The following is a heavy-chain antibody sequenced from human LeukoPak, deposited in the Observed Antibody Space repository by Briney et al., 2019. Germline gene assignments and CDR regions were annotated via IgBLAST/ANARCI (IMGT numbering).Heavy chain of an antibody. CDR1: GFTFSSYW. CDR2: IKKDGSNE. CDR3: ARDALTYSSSSTYYYYYYMDV. V-gene: IGHV3-7*01. Sequence: PGGSLRLSCAASGFTFSSYWMSWVRQAPGKGLEWVANIKKDGSNEYYVESLKGRFTISRDNAKNSLYLQMNSLRAEDTAVYYCARDALTYSSSSTYYYYYYMDVWGKGTTVTVSS. D-gene: IGHD6-6*01. J-gene: IGHJ6*03.